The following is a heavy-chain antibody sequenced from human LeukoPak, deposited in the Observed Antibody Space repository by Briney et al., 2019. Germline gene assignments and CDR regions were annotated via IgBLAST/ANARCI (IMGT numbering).Heavy chain of an antibody. Sequence: PSETLSLTCTVSGGSISTSSYYWGWIRQPPGLGLECIVNIYYSGSTYYNPSLKSRVTISVDTSKNQFSLKLSSVAAAYTAVYYCARGSWQLAEEVYWGQGTLVTVSS. D-gene: IGHD6-6*01. J-gene: IGHJ4*02. CDR1: GGSISTSSYY. V-gene: IGHV4-39*07. CDR2: IYYSGST. CDR3: ARGSWQLAEEVY.